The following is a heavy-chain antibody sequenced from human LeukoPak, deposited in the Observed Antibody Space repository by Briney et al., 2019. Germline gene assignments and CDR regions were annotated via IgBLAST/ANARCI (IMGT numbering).Heavy chain of an antibody. Sequence: SETLSLTCTVSGGSISSYYWSWIRQPPGKGLEGIGYFLYSGSINYNPSLKSRVTISVDTSKNQFSLKLSSVTAADTAVYYCAREYGSGSPYYYYGMDVWGQGTTVTVSS. CDR1: GGSISSYY. D-gene: IGHD3-10*01. J-gene: IGHJ6*02. CDR3: AREYGSGSPYYYYGMDV. CDR2: FLYSGSI. V-gene: IGHV4-59*01.